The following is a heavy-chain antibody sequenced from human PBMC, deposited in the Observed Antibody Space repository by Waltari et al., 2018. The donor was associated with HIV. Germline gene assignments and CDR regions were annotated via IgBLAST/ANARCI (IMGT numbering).Heavy chain of an antibody. V-gene: IGHV3-48*02. Sequence: EALLVESGGAFVQTGGSLRVSCVGTGFIFSTYSMNWVRQAPGKGLECVAYIGSGGTTIYADSVNGRFTISRDNAKNSVFLQMNSLREDDTAIYFCARDKLGDPAPVWGQGTTVTVSS. CDR2: IGSGGTT. CDR3: ARDKLGDPAPV. CDR1: GFIFSTYS. J-gene: IGHJ6*02. D-gene: IGHD1-26*01.